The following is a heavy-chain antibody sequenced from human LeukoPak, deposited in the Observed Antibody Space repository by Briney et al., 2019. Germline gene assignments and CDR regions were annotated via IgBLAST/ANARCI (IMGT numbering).Heavy chain of an antibody. D-gene: IGHD1-26*01. V-gene: IGHV4-34*01. J-gene: IGHJ4*02. CDR3: ARGPNSGADY. Sequence: PSETLSLTCAVYGGSFSGYYWSWIRQPPGKGREWIGEINHSGSTNYNPSLKSRVTISVDTSKNQFSLKLSSVTAADTAVYYCARGPNSGADYWGQGTLVTVSS. CDR2: INHSGST. CDR1: GGSFSGYY.